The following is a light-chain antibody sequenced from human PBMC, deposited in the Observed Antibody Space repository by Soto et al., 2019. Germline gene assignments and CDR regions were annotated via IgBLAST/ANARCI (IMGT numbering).Light chain of an antibody. Sequence: QSVLTQPPSVSAAPGQKVTISCSGKNSNVGNNYVSWYQQAPGTAPKVVIKDNNKRPSGIPERFSGSKSGTSASLAISGLRSEDEAVYYCASWDDRLGAVIFGGGTKVTVL. J-gene: IGLJ2*01. CDR1: NSNVGNNY. V-gene: IGLV1-51*01. CDR3: ASWDDRLGAVI. CDR2: DNN.